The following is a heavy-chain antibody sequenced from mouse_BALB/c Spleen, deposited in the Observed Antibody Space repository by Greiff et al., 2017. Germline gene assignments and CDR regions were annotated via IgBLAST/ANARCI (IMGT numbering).Heavy chain of an antibody. CDR2: IWSDGST. J-gene: IGHJ2*01. CDR1: GFSLTSYG. Sequence: VMLVESGPGLVQPSQSLSITCTVSGFSLTSYGVHWVRQPPGKGLEWLVVIWSDGSTTYNSALKSRLSISKDNSKSQVFLKMNSLQTDDTAMYYCARHGDGYDYFDYWGQGTTLTVSS. D-gene: IGHD2-2*01. V-gene: IGHV2-6*02. CDR3: ARHGDGYDYFDY.